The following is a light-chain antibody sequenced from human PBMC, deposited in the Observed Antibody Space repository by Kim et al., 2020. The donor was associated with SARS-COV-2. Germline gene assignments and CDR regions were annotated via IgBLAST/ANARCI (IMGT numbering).Light chain of an antibody. CDR1: QTILYRSSNANY. Sequence: DIVMTQSPDSLALSLGERATITCKSSQTILYRSSNANYLAWYQQKPRQPPKLLIYWASTRESGVPDRFSGSGSGTDFTLTISHLQAEDVAIYFCQQYFATPYTCGQGTKLEI. V-gene: IGKV4-1*01. CDR3: QQYFATPYT. CDR2: WAS. J-gene: IGKJ2*01.